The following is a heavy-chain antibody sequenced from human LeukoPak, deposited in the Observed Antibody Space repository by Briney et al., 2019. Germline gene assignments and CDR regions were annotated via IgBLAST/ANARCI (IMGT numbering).Heavy chain of an antibody. Sequence: GGSLRLSCAASGFTFSSYGMHWVRQAPGKGLEWVAFIRYDGSNKYYADSVKGRFTISRDNSKNTLYLQMNSLRAEDTAVYYCAKVSLGSYDFWSDLDYWGQGTLVTVSS. D-gene: IGHD3-3*01. V-gene: IGHV3-30*02. CDR1: GFTFSSYG. CDR3: AKVSLGSYDFWSDLDY. CDR2: IRYDGSNK. J-gene: IGHJ4*02.